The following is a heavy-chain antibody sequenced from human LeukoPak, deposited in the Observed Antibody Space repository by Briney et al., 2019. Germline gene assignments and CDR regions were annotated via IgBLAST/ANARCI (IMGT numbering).Heavy chain of an antibody. Sequence: PGGSLRLSCAASGFTFTSYSMTWVRQALGKGLEWVSSISSSSSYIYYADSVKGRFTISRDNAKNSLYLQMNSLRAEDTAVYYCARVAYSSSSYFDYWGQGTLVTVSS. J-gene: IGHJ4*02. CDR3: ARVAYSSSSYFDY. D-gene: IGHD6-13*01. V-gene: IGHV3-21*01. CDR2: ISSSSSYI. CDR1: GFTFTSYS.